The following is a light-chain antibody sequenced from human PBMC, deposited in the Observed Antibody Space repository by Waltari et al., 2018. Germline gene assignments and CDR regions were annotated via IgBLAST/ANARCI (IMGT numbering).Light chain of an antibody. J-gene: IGKJ1*01. CDR3: QKYVNLPAT. CDR1: QSVGKY. Sequence: EIVLSHSPGPLLRSPGEGATLSGRPSQSVGKYLAWYQQRPGQAPRLLIYDASSRATGIPDRFTGSGFGTAFSLTISRLEPEDFAVYYCQKYVNLPATFGQGTKVEIK. CDR2: DAS. V-gene: IGKV3-20*01.